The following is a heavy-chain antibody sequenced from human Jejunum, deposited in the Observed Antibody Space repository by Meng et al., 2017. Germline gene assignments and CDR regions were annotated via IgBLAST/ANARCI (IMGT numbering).Heavy chain of an antibody. Sequence: HVQLVQSGGEVKKPGASPTVSCKASGYTFTNYGISWVRQAPGQGLEWMGWISGYNENPNHVEKFKARVTMTTDASTSTAYMEMRSLRTDDTAVYYCARDIPGDETFDYWGQGTLVTVSS. D-gene: IGHD4-17*01. CDR2: ISGYNENP. CDR1: GYTFTNYG. V-gene: IGHV1-18*04. CDR3: ARDIPGDETFDY. J-gene: IGHJ4*02.